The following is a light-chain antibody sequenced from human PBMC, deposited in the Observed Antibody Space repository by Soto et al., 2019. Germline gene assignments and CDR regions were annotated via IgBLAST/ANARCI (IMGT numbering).Light chain of an antibody. V-gene: IGKV1-39*01. CDR3: QQSYDTPPWT. CDR1: QSINNY. CDR2: AAS. Sequence: DIQMTQSPSSLSASVGDRVTITCRASQSINNYLNWYQQKPGKAPKLLIYAASSLQSGVPSRFSGSGSGTDFTLTIGSLQPEDFATYYCQQSYDTPPWTFGQGTPVEIK. J-gene: IGKJ1*01.